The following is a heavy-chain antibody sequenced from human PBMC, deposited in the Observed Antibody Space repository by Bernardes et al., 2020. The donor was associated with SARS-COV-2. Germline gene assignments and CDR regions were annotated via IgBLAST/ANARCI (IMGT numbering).Heavy chain of an antibody. CDR2: LTNDGTTT. CDR3: TRDVSWGQQPS. J-gene: IGHJ5*02. D-gene: IGHD6-13*01. V-gene: IGHV3-74*03. Sequence: GSFRLPSAAAAFTFSNYLFHWVRPAPGKGLVLFSRLTNDGTTTLYSASVKGRFTISRDNAKNTLYLQMNSLRVEDTAGYYCTRDVSWGQQPSWGQGTLVTVS. CDR1: AFTFSNYL.